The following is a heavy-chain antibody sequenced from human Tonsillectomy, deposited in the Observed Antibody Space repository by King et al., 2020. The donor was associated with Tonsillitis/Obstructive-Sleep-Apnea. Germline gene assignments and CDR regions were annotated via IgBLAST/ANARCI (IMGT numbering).Heavy chain of an antibody. J-gene: IGHJ4*02. D-gene: IGHD2-2*01. CDR3: ARQGCSSTSCYRPFDY. Sequence: VQLQESGPGLVKPSETLSLTCTVSGGSISSYYWSWIRQPPGKGLAWIGYIYYSGSTNYNPSLKSRVTISVDTSKNQFSLKLSSGTAADTAVYYCARQGCSSTSCYRPFDYWGQGTLVTVSS. CDR1: GGSISSYY. V-gene: IGHV4-59*08. CDR2: IYYSGST.